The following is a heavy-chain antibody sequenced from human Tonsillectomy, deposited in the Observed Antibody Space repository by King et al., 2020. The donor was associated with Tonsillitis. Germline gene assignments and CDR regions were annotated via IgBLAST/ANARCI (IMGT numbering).Heavy chain of an antibody. Sequence: VQLVESGGGVVQPGRSLRLSCAASGFTFSNYGMHWVRQAPGKGLEWVAVISYDGSNKYYADSVKGRFTISRDNSKSTLYLQMNSLRAEDTAVYYCAKDVSGRYGGGGYWGQGTRVTVSS. CDR2: ISYDGSNK. J-gene: IGHJ4*02. V-gene: IGHV3-30*18. D-gene: IGHD3-22*01. CDR3: AKDVSGRYGGGGY. CDR1: GFTFSNYG.